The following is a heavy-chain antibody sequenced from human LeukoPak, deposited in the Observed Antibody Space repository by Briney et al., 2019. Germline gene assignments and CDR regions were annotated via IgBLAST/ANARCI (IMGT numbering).Heavy chain of an antibody. CDR2: ICGGGGSA. CDR1: GFTFSAYA. Sequence: GGALRLSRTASGFTFSAYAMMRVRQAPRKGPEWVSAICGGGGSAFYADSLKGRFTISRDNSKYTLFLQMNSLRAEDTAVYYCARDPNGDYIGAFDMWGPGTMVTVSS. V-gene: IGHV3-23*01. CDR3: ARDPNGDYIGAFDM. J-gene: IGHJ3*02. D-gene: IGHD4-17*01.